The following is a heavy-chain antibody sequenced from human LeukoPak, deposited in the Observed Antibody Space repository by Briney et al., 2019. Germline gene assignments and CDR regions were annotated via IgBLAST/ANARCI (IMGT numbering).Heavy chain of an antibody. Sequence: ASVKVSCKASGYTFTGYYMHWVRQAPGQGLEWMGRINPNSGGTNYAQKFQGRVTMTRDTSISTAYMELSRLRSDDTALYCCASLEGSGSYYGGDFDYWGQGTLVTVSS. D-gene: IGHD3-10*01. CDR3: ASLEGSGSYYGGDFDY. V-gene: IGHV1-2*06. CDR2: INPNSGGT. CDR1: GYTFTGYY. J-gene: IGHJ4*02.